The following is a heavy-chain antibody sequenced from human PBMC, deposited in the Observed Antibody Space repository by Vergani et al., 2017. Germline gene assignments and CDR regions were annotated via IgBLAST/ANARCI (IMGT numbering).Heavy chain of an antibody. J-gene: IGHJ1*01. CDR3: ATKGCGTPGCQMGNFGE. D-gene: IGHD1-1*01. Sequence: QVHLVESGGGVVQPGRSLRLSCVVSGFTSSYYGMHWVRQAPGKGLEWVAVISYDGTQKYYADSVKGRFTISRDNSKSTLYLQMNSLRTEDTAVYYCATKGCGTPGCQMGNFGEWGQGPLVTLCS. V-gene: IGHV3-30*03. CDR1: GFTSSYYG. CDR2: ISYDGTQK.